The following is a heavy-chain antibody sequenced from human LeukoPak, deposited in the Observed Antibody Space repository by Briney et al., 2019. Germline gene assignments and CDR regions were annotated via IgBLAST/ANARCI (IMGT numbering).Heavy chain of an antibody. J-gene: IGHJ4*02. CDR2: IYPGDSDT. Sequence: GESLKISCKGSGYSFTSYWIVWVRQMSGKGLEWRGIIYPGDSDTRYSPSFQGQVTISADKSISTAYLQWSSLKASDTAMYYCARHLYSSSYRTPDYWGQGTLVTVSS. V-gene: IGHV5-51*01. CDR1: GYSFTSYW. D-gene: IGHD6-13*01. CDR3: ARHLYSSSYRTPDY.